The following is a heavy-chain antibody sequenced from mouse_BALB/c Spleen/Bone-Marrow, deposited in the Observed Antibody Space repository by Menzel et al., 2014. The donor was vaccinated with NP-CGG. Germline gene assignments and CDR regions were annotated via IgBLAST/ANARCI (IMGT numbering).Heavy chain of an antibody. CDR3: ARDIGRLLFDF. D-gene: IGHD1-2*01. CDR2: IRNKANGYTT. Sequence: EVKLVESGGGLVQPGGSLRLSCATSGFTFTDYCMNWVRQPPGKALEWLGFIRNKANGYTTEYSASVKGRFIISRDNSQSILYLQMNTLRAEDSATYYCARDIGRLLFDFWGQGTTLTASS. J-gene: IGHJ2*01. V-gene: IGHV7-3*02. CDR1: GFTFTDYC.